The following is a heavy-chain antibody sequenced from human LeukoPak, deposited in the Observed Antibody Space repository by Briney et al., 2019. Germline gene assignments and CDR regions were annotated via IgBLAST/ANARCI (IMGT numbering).Heavy chain of an antibody. Sequence: PGRSLRLSCGASGFTFSSYGMHWVRQAPGKGLEWVAVIWYDGSNKYYADSVKGRFTISRDNSKNTLYLQMNSLRAEDTAVYYCANVAAAGSGYFDYWGQGTLVTVSS. CDR1: GFTFSSYG. CDR3: ANVAAAGSGYFDY. D-gene: IGHD6-13*01. V-gene: IGHV3-33*06. CDR2: IWYDGSNK. J-gene: IGHJ4*02.